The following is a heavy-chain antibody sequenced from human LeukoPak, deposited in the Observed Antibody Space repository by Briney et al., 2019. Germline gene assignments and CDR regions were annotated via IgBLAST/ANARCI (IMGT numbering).Heavy chain of an antibody. V-gene: IGHV3-23*01. CDR3: AKDPHDSSGYYSY. CDR1: GFTFSSYA. CDR2: ISGSGGST. J-gene: IGHJ4*02. D-gene: IGHD3-22*01. Sequence: GGSLRLSCAASGFTFSSYAMSWVRQAPGKGLEWVSAISGSGGSTYYADSVKGRFTISRDNSKNTLYLQMNNLRAEDTAVYYCAKDPHDSSGYYSYWGQGTLVTVSS.